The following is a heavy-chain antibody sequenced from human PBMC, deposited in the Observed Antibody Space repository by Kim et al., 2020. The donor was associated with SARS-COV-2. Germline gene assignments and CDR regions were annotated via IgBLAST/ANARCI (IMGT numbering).Heavy chain of an antibody. Sequence: PGLKSRVTISVDTSKDQLSLRLSSVTAADTAVYYCARGLVVVVAAHFDYRGQGTLVTVSS. V-gene: IGHV4-34*01. J-gene: IGHJ4*02. CDR3: ARGLVVVVAAHFDY. D-gene: IGHD2-15*01.